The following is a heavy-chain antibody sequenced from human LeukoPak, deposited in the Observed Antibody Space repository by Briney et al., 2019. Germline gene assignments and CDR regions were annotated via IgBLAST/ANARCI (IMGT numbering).Heavy chain of an antibody. Sequence: SETLSLTCTVSGGSINSGSFYWGWIRQPPGKGLEWIASIYKTGSTNYSPSLKSRVTMSVDTSENQFSLKLTSATAADTAVYYCVRGHALKWGQGTLVTVSS. V-gene: IGHV4-39*07. CDR3: VRGHALK. D-gene: IGHD3-16*01. CDR2: IYKTGST. J-gene: IGHJ4*02. CDR1: GGSINSGSFY.